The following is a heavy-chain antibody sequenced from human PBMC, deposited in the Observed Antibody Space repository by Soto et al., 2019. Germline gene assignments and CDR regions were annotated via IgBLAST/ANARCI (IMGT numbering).Heavy chain of an antibody. V-gene: IGHV3-23*01. CDR1: GFTFSSYA. D-gene: IGHD6-19*01. J-gene: IGHJ4*02. Sequence: GGSLRLSCAASGFTFSSYAMSWVRQAPGKGLEWVSAISGSGGSTYYADSVKGRFTISRDNSKNTLYLQMNSLRAEDTAVYYCAKDPLSPYSSGWCDYWGQGTLVTVSS. CDR2: ISGSGGST. CDR3: AKDPLSPYSSGWCDY.